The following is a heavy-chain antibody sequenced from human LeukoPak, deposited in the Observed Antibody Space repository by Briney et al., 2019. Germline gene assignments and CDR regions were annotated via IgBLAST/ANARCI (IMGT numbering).Heavy chain of an antibody. J-gene: IGHJ6*02. CDR1: GYTFTSYG. Sequence: GASVKVSCKASGYTFTSYGISWVRQAPGQGLEWMGWISAYNGNTNYAQKLQGRAKMTTDTSQSTAYMELRRLRAEDTAVYYCARARQRHDILTGYIYYGMDVWGQGTTVTVSS. CDR3: ARARQRHDILTGYIYYGMDV. D-gene: IGHD3-9*01. CDR2: ISAYNGNT. V-gene: IGHV1-18*01.